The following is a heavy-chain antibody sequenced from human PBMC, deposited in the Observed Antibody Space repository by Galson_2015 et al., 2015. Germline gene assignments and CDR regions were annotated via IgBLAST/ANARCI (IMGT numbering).Heavy chain of an antibody. J-gene: IGHJ2*01. D-gene: IGHD6-13*01. CDR2: VRSGSSTI. CDR1: GLTFGTSS. V-gene: IGHV3-48*02. CDR3: ARDLIAAAGTDWYFDL. Sequence: ALRLSCAASGLTFGTSSKNWVRPARGPGVEWVWYVRSGSSTIYYADSVKGRFTISRDNAKNSLYLQMNSLRDEDTAVYYCARDLIAAAGTDWYFDLWGRGTLVTVSS.